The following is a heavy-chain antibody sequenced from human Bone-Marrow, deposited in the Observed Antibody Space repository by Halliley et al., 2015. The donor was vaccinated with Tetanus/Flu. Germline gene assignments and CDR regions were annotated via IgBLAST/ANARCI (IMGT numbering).Heavy chain of an antibody. J-gene: IGHJ6*02. V-gene: IGHV3-21*01. CDR3: ARGSVFSATILVVGMDV. Sequence: ISSTSENVKYADSVRGRFTISRDNSKRSLYLQMDSLRGEDTGVYFCARGSVFSATILVVGMDVWGLGTTVTVSS. CDR2: ISSTSENV. D-gene: IGHD3-9*01.